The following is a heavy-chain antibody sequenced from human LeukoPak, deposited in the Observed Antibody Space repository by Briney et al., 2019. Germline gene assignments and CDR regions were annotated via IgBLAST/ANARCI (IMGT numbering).Heavy chain of an antibody. CDR1: GFTFMTYS. V-gene: IGHV3-21*01. CDR2: ISSGSSAI. CDR3: ARGHTAVTRHFDF. D-gene: IGHD4-17*01. Sequence: GGSLRLSCAASGFTFMTYSMIWVRQAPGKGLEWVSSISSGSSAIFSADALKGRFTISRDDAKNLLYLDMNSLRAEDTAVYYCARGHTAVTRHFDFWGQGTLVTVSS. J-gene: IGHJ4*02.